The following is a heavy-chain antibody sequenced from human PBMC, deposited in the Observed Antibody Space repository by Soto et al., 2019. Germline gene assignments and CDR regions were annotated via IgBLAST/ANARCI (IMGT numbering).Heavy chain of an antibody. Sequence: SETLSLTCTVSGGSISSYYWSWIRQPPGKGLEWIGYIYYSGSTNYNPSLKSRVTISVDTSKNQFSLKLSSVTAADTAVYYCARHVSRFLEWLPCPGSFDYWGQGTLVTVSS. CDR1: GGSISSYY. CDR2: IYYSGST. J-gene: IGHJ4*02. CDR3: ARHVSRFLEWLPCPGSFDY. D-gene: IGHD3-3*01. V-gene: IGHV4-59*08.